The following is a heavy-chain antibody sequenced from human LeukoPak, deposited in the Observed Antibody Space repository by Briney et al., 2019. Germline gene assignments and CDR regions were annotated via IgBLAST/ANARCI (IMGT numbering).Heavy chain of an antibody. V-gene: IGHV4-59*01. J-gene: IGHJ5*02. D-gene: IGHD3-22*01. CDR2: IYYSGST. CDR3: ARAHYYDSSGYFVRHWFDP. Sequence: PSETLSLTCTVSGGSMSSYYWSWIRQSPGKGLEWIGYIYYSGSTNYNPSLKSRVTISVDTSKNQFSLKLSSVTAADTAVYYCARAHYYDSSGYFVRHWFDPWGQGTLVTVSS. CDR1: GGSMSSYY.